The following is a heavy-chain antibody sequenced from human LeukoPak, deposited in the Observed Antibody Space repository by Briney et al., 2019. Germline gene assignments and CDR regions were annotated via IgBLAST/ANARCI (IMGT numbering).Heavy chain of an antibody. CDR1: GFTFSYHW. V-gene: IGHV3-7*01. D-gene: IGHD1-26*01. CDR2: MKGDGSDR. J-gene: IGHJ4*02. Sequence: GGSLRLSCAASGFTFSYHWMTWVRQAPGKGQEWVANMKGDGSDRYYLDSVKGRFTISRDNTKNSLYLQMNSLRVEDTAVYYCARDWSDLTTNPPDYWGQGTLVTVSS. CDR3: ARDWSDLTTNPPDY.